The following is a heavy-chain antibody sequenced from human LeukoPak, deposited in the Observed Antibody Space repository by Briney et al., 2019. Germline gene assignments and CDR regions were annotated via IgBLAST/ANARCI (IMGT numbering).Heavy chain of an antibody. D-gene: IGHD2-15*01. Sequence: ASVKVSCKASGYTVTDWVRQAPGQGLEWMGWINPNSGGTNYAQKFQGRVTMTRDTSISTAYMELSRPRSDDTAVYYCARGIDYWGQGTLVTVSS. CDR1: GYTVT. V-gene: IGHV1-2*02. CDR3: ARGIDY. J-gene: IGHJ4*02. CDR2: INPNSGGT.